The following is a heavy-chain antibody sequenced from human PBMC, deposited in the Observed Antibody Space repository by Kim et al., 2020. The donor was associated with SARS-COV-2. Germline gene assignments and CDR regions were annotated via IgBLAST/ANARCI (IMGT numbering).Heavy chain of an antibody. CDR1: GFTFDDYA. D-gene: IGHD6-6*01. CDR3: AQDRSLSSSGAFDI. Sequence: GGSLRLSCAASGFTFDDYAMHWVRQAPGKGLEWVSGISWNSGSIGYADSVKGRFTISRDNAKNSLYLQMNSLRAEDTALYYCAQDRSLSSSGAFDIWGQG. J-gene: IGHJ3*02. CDR2: ISWNSGSI. V-gene: IGHV3-9*01.